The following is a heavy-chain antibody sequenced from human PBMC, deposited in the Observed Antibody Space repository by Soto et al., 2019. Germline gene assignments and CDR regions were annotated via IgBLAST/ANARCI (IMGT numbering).Heavy chain of an antibody. V-gene: IGHV1-18*01. J-gene: IGHJ3*02. Sequence: QVQLVQSGAEVKKPGASVKVSCKASGYTFTSYGVSWLRQAPGQGLEWMGWMNPYNGDTNYAQKLQGRVTLTTDTSTSTAYMDLRSLRSDDTAVYYCVRNSQWAFYIWGQGTMVTVSS. CDR3: VRNSQWAFYI. CDR2: MNPYNGDT. CDR1: GYTFTSYG. D-gene: IGHD1-7*01.